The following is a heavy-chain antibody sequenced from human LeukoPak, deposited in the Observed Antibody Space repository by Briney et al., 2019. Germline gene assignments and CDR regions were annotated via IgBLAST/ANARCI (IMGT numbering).Heavy chain of an antibody. J-gene: IGHJ5*02. CDR2: IYYSGST. CDR3: ARGPTRSLEWFPKGNWFDP. Sequence: PSETLSLTCTVSGGSISSSSYYWGWIRQPPGKGLEWIGSIYYSGSTYYNPSLKSRVTISVDTSKNQFSLKLSSVTAADTAVYYCARGPTRSLEWFPKGNWFDPWGQGTLVTVSS. D-gene: IGHD3-3*01. V-gene: IGHV4-39*07. CDR1: GGSISSSSYY.